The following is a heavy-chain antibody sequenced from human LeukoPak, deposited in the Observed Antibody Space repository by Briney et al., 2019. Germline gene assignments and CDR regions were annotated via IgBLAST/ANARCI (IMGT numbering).Heavy chain of an antibody. D-gene: IGHD5-12*01. J-gene: IGHJ4*02. Sequence: SSGTLSLTCAVSGGSISDNWWSWVRQPPGKGLEWIGEIYHSGRTNYNPSLKSRLTISVDKSKNQFSLKLNSITAADTAVYYCSGEASSGYALGYWGQGTLVTVSS. V-gene: IGHV4-4*02. CDR1: GGSISDNW. CDR3: SGEASSGYALGY. CDR2: IYHSGRT.